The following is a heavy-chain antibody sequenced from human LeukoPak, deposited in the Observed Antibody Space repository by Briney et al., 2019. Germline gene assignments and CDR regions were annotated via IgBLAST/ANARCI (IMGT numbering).Heavy chain of an antibody. V-gene: IGHV5-51*01. J-gene: IGHJ6*03. CDR2: INPRDADT. CDR3: ARHPEDIVVVPAAQEVSYYYYMDV. Sequence: GESLKISCKGSGYSFTSYWIGRVRQMPGKGLEWMGMINPRDADTRYSPSFQGQVTISADKSISTAYLQWSSLKASDTAMYYCARHPEDIVVVPAAQEVSYYYYMDVWGKGTTVTVSS. CDR1: GYSFTSYW. D-gene: IGHD2-2*01.